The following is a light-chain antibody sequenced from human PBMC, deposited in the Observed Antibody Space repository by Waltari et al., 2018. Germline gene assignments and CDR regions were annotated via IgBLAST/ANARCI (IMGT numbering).Light chain of an antibody. CDR1: QSVGRY. CDR2: GAS. V-gene: IGKV3-20*01. J-gene: IGKJ1*01. Sequence: EIVLTQSPGTLSLSTGERATLSCRASQSVGRYLAWYQQKPGQAPRLLIYGASSRATGIPDRFSGSGSGTDFSLTISRLEPEDFAVYYCQNHERLPAMFGQGTKVEIK. CDR3: QNHERLPAM.